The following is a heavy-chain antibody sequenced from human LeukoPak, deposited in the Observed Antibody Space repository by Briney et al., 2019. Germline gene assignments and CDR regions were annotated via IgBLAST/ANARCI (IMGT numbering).Heavy chain of an antibody. CDR2: MYYDEHT. V-gene: IGHV4-39*01. CDR3: VRYRSTSYRFDN. D-gene: IGHD6-19*01. J-gene: IGHJ4*02. CDR1: GDSLSGLPYS. Sequence: PSETLSLTCTVSGDSLSGLPYSWGWVRQSPGKELEWIAYMYYDEHTYYNPSLKSRVTISVDTSKMQFPLSLSSVTAADTAIYYCVRYRSTSYRFDNWGQGTLVTVSS.